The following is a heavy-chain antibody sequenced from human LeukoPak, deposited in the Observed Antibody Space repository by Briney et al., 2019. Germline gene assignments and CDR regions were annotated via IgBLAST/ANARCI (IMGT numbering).Heavy chain of an antibody. CDR3: ARDLVTVTKGFDI. D-gene: IGHD4-17*01. CDR1: DDSFSSHY. J-gene: IGHJ3*02. Sequence: NASETLSLTCAASDDSFSSHYWPWIRQPPGKGLEWIGYIPYIGSTNYNPSLKSRVTISIDTSKNQFSLKLRSVTAADTAVYYCARDLVTVTKGFDIWGQGTMVSVSS. CDR2: IPYIGST. V-gene: IGHV4-59*11.